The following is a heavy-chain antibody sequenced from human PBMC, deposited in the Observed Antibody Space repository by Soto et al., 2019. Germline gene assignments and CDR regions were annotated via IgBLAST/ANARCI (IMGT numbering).Heavy chain of an antibody. CDR3: ARGSSGRFHHPFDP. J-gene: IGHJ5*02. CDR1: GGTFSSYA. Sequence: GASVKVSCKASGGTFSSYAISWVRQAPGQGLEWMGGIIPIFGTANYAQKFQGRVTITADESTSTAYMKLSSLRSEDTAVYYCARGSSGRFHHPFDPWGQGTLVTVSS. CDR2: IIPIFGTA. V-gene: IGHV1-69*13. D-gene: IGHD3-10*01.